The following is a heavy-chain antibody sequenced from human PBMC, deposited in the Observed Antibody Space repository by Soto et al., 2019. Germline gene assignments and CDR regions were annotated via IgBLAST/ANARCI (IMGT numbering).Heavy chain of an antibody. D-gene: IGHD6-13*01. CDR2: INPNSGVT. CDR1: GYTFTGYY. CDR3: ARAGLPYSSSGYNPFEY. Sequence: ASVKVSCKASGYTFTGYYMHWVRQAPGQGLEWMGWINPNSGVTNYAQKFQGRVTMTRDTSISTAYMELSRLRSDDTAVYYCARAGLPYSSSGYNPFEYWGQGALVTVSS. J-gene: IGHJ4*02. V-gene: IGHV1-2*02.